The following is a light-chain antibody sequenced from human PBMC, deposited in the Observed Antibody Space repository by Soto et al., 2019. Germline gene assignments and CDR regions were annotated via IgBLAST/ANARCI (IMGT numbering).Light chain of an antibody. CDR3: QQYGGPVPWT. CDR2: GAS. CDR1: QTISRNY. V-gene: IGKV3-20*01. Sequence: EVVLTQSPGTLSLSPGERATVSCRASQTISRNYLAWYQKKPGPAPRLLIYGASTRATGIPDRFTGSGSGTDFTLTIARLEPEDFAVYYCQQYGGPVPWTFGQGTKVEV. J-gene: IGKJ1*01.